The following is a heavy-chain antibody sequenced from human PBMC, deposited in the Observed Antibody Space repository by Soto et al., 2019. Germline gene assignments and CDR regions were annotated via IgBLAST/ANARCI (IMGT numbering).Heavy chain of an antibody. V-gene: IGHV3-48*02. CDR3: ARSVEGHFDY. CDR1: GFTFSIYS. D-gene: IGHD6-19*01. CDR2: ITSDTNTI. Sequence: EVQLVESGGDLVQRGGSLRLSCAASGFTFSIYSMNWVRQAPGKGLEWFSYITSDTNTIKYADSVKGRFTISRDNAKNSVYLQMNSLRDEDTAVYYCARSVEGHFDYWGQGTVVTVSS. J-gene: IGHJ4*02.